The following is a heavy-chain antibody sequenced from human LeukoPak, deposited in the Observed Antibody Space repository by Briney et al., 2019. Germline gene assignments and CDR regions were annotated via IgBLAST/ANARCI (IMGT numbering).Heavy chain of an antibody. CDR3: ARDSLLLWFGELSAAFDP. CDR2: INHSGST. Sequence: SETLSLTCAVYGGSFSGCYWSWIRQPPGKGLEWIGEINHSGSTNYNPSLKSRVTISVDTSKNQFSLKLSSVTAADTAVYYCARDSLLLWFGELSAAFDPWGQGTLVTVSS. J-gene: IGHJ5*02. D-gene: IGHD3-10*01. V-gene: IGHV4-34*01. CDR1: GGSFSGCY.